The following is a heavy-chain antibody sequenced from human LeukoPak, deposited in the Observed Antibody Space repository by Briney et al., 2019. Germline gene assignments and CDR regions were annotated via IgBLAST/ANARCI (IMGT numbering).Heavy chain of an antibody. D-gene: IGHD1-26*01. J-gene: IGHJ4*02. CDR1: GFTFSSYA. Sequence: GGSLRLSCAASGFTFSSYAMHWVRQAPGKGLEWVAVISYDGSNKYYADSVKGRFTISRDNSKNTLYPQMNSLRAEDTAVYYCGGSDYWGQGTLVTVSS. V-gene: IGHV3-30-3*01. CDR3: GGSDY. CDR2: ISYDGSNK.